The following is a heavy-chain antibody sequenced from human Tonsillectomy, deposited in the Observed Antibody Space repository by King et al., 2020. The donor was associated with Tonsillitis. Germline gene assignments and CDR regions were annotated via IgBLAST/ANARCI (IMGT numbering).Heavy chain of an antibody. CDR3: TRPPYGSGSFSP. D-gene: IGHD3-10*01. J-gene: IGHJ5*02. V-gene: IGHV3-73*02. Sequence: VQLVESGGGLVQPGGSLKLSCAASGFTFSGSAMHWVRQASGKGLEWVGRIRSKANSYATAYAASVKGRFTISSDDSKNTAYLQMNSLKTEDTAVYYCTRPPYGSGSFSPWGQGTLVTVSS. CDR2: IRSKANSYAT. CDR1: GFTFSGSA.